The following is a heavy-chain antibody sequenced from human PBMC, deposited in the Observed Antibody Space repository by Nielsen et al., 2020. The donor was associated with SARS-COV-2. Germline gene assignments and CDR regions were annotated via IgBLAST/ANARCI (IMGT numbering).Heavy chain of an antibody. Sequence: GESLKISCAASGFTFSRHAMNWVRQAPGKGLEWVANIKQDGSQKVYVDSMEGRFTISRDNAKNSLYLQMNNLRAEDTAVYYCARFSRSQEVVWGQGTTVTVSS. V-gene: IGHV3-7*05. CDR2: IKQDGSQK. D-gene: IGHD3-16*01. CDR3: ARFSRSQEVV. CDR1: GFTFSRHA. J-gene: IGHJ6*02.